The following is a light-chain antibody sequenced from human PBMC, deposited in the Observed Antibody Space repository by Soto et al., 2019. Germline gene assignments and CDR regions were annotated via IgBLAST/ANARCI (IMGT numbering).Light chain of an antibody. CDR1: QSISSW. CDR3: QHYNSYSEA. V-gene: IGKV1-5*03. Sequence: DIQITQSPSTLSASVGDRVTITCRASQSISSWLAWYQQKPGKAPKLLIYKASTLKSGVPSRFSGSGSGTEFTLTISILQPDDFATYYCQHYNSYSEAFGQGTKVDIK. J-gene: IGKJ1*01. CDR2: KAS.